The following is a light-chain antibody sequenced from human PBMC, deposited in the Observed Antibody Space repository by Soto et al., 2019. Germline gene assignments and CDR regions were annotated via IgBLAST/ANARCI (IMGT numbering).Light chain of an antibody. CDR3: AAWDDSLSGVV. J-gene: IGLJ2*01. CDR2: RNN. Sequence: QAVVTQPPSASGTPGQTVTISCSGSTSNIGSNYVYWYQQLPGTAPKLLIYRNNQRPSGVPDRFSGSKSGTSASLAISGLRSEDEVDYYCAAWDDSLSGVVFGGGTKLTVL. CDR1: TSNIGSNY. V-gene: IGLV1-47*01.